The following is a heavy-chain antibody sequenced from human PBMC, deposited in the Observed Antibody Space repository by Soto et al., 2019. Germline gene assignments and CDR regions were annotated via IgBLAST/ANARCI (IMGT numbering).Heavy chain of an antibody. CDR2: IYYSGST. CDR3: AREEVTTVTTGFNYYYSYYMDV. CDR1: GGSISSYY. J-gene: IGHJ6*03. Sequence: SETLSLTCTVSGGSISSYYWSWIRQPPGKRLEWIGYIYYSGSTNYNPSLKSRVTISVDTSKNQFSLKLSSVTAADTAVYYCAREEVTTVTTGFNYYYSYYMDVWGKGTTVTVSS. V-gene: IGHV4-59*01. D-gene: IGHD4-4*01.